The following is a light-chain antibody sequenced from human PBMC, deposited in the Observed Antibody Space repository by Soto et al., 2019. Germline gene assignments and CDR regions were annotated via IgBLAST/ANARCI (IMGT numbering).Light chain of an antibody. CDR1: QSVLYSSNNKNY. CDR2: WAS. V-gene: IGKV4-1*01. J-gene: IGKJ3*01. CDR3: QQYYSTPFT. Sequence: DIVMTQSPDSLAVSLGERATINCKSSQSVLYSSNNKNYLAWYQQKPGQPPKLLIYWASTRESGVPDRFSGSGSGTDFTLTISSLQAEEVAVYYCQQYYSTPFTFGPVTKADIK.